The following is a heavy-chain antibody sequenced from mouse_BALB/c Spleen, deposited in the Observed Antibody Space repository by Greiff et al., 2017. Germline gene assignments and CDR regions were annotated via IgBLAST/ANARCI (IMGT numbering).Heavy chain of an antibody. V-gene: IGHV1-18*01. CDR1: GYTFTDYN. CDR3: ARWNYGSRYYYAMDY. Sequence: EVQLQQSGPELVKPGASVKIPCKASGYTFTDYNMDWVKQSHGKSLEWIGDINPNNGGTIYNQKFKGKATLTVDKSSSTAYMELRSLTSEDTAVYYCARWNYGSRYYYAMDYWGQGTSVTVSS. J-gene: IGHJ4*01. D-gene: IGHD1-1*01. CDR2: INPNNGGT.